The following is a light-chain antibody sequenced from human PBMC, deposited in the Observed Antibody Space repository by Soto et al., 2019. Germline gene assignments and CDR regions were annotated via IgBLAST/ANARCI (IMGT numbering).Light chain of an antibody. V-gene: IGKV3-20*01. CDR3: HYNSYSAA. CDR2: GGS. Sequence: IVLTPSPSTLSLSSGERATLSFRAAHSVVSSCFAGYHQKPARAPRLLIYGGSCRATGVTDRLSGSGSGTEVSPTIISRQPDEVAAVYYQHYNSYSAAFGQGTKVDIK. J-gene: IGKJ1*01. CDR1: HSVVSSC.